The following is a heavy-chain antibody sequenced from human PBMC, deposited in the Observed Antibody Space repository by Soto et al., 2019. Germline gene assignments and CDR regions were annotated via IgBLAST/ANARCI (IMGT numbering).Heavy chain of an antibody. J-gene: IGHJ4*02. CDR2: INAGNSDT. Sequence: ASVKVSCKASGYTFTSYAMHWVRQAPGQRLEWMGWINAGNSDTTYSQKFQGRVTITSDTSASTAYMELTSLRAEDTAVYYCATLPPRIVVVVLPIPSWGQGTLVTAPQ. CDR3: ATLPPRIVVVVLPIPS. CDR1: GYTFTSYA. D-gene: IGHD2-15*01. V-gene: IGHV1-3*01.